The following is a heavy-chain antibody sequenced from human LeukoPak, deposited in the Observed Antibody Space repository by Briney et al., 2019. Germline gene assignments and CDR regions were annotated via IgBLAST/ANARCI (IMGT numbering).Heavy chain of an antibody. J-gene: IGHJ4*02. CDR2: ISGGSDII. Sequence: PPGGSLRLSCAASGFTFNSDWISWVRQAPGKGLGWISHISGGSDIIEYADSVRGRFTISRDNGRGSLYLQMNSLRVEDTAVYYCARYGSGRNYIDPFDFWGQGTLVAVSS. CDR1: GFTFNSDW. CDR3: ARYGSGRNYIDPFDF. D-gene: IGHD3-10*01. V-gene: IGHV3-48*01.